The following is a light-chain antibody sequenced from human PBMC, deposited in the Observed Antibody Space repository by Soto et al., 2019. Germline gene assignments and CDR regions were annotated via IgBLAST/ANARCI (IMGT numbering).Light chain of an antibody. J-gene: IGLJ1*01. Sequence: QSALTQPASVSGSPGQSIAISCTGTSSDIGGYNDVSWYQQHPGKAPKLILYDVGTRPSGVSDRFSGSKSGNTASLTISGLQAEDEADYYCSSYTPGSTLFGTGTKLTVL. V-gene: IGLV2-14*01. CDR3: SSYTPGSTL. CDR1: SSDIGGYND. CDR2: DVG.